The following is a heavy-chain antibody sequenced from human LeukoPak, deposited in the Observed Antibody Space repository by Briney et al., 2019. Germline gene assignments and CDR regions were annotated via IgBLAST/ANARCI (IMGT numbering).Heavy chain of an antibody. J-gene: IGHJ4*02. CDR1: GGSISNYY. V-gene: IGHV4-59*12. D-gene: IGHD5-12*01. Sequence: PSETLSLTCTVSGGSISNYYWSWIRQPPGKGLEWIGYIYYSGNTNYNPSLKSRVTISVDTSSNQFSLKLSSVTAADTAVYYCARALLGGYVGDYWGQGTLVTVSS. CDR3: ARALLGGYVGDY. CDR2: IYYSGNT.